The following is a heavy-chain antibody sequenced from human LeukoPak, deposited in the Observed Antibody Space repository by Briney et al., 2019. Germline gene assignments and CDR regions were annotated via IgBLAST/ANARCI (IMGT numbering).Heavy chain of an antibody. D-gene: IGHD2-21*02. CDR1: GVSVSSGYY. V-gene: IGHV4-31*03. CDR2: IYYSGST. J-gene: IGHJ4*02. CDR3: ASSRDSSLDY. Sequence: SETLSLTCTASGVSVSSGYYWSWIRQHPGKGLEYIGYIYYSGSTYYNPSLRSRVTISEDTSKNQFSLELTSVTAADTAVYFCASSRDSSLDYWGQGTLVTVSS.